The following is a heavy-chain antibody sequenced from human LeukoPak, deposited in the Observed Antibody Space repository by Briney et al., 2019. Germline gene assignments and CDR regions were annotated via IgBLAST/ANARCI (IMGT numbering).Heavy chain of an antibody. CDR1: GGSIGSATYY. J-gene: IGHJ5*02. D-gene: IGHD4-17*01. CDR3: ARVERYNGDYGWFDP. Sequence: SETLSLTCTVSGGSIGSATYYWGWIRQPPGKGLEWIGSIYYSGSTYYNPSLKSRVTISIHTSKNQFSLKLTSVTAADTAVYYCARVERYNGDYGWFDPWGQGTLVTVSS. V-gene: IGHV4-39*07. CDR2: IYYSGST.